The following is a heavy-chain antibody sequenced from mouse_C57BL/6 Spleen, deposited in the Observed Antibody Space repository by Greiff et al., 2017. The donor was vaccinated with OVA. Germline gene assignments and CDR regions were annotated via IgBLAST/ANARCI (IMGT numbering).Heavy chain of an antibody. V-gene: IGHV14-4*01. Sequence: VQVKQSGAELVRPGASVKLSCTASGFNIKDDYMHWVKQRPEQGLEWIGWIDPENGDPEYASKFQGKATITADTSSNTAYLQLSSLTSEVTAVYYYTVYGIGYFDVWGTGTTVTVSS. J-gene: IGHJ1*03. CDR1: GFNIKDDY. CDR3: TVYGIGYFDV. CDR2: IDPENGDP. D-gene: IGHD1-1*01.